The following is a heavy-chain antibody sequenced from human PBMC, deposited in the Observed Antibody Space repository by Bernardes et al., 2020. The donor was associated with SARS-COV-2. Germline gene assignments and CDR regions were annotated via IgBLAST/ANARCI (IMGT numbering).Heavy chain of an antibody. J-gene: IGHJ3*01. CDR2: IIPLFGTT. CDR1: GYTFTSYA. CDR3: ARSGTDPDAFDV. D-gene: IGHD1-26*01. Sequence: SVKVSCKTSGYTFTSYAVIWVRQAPGQGLECMGGIIPLFGTTNHEQNFHGRVTIAAQESTSTVHTELSSIRSEDTAMYYCARSGTDPDAFDVWGQGTMVTVSS. V-gene: IGHV1-69*13.